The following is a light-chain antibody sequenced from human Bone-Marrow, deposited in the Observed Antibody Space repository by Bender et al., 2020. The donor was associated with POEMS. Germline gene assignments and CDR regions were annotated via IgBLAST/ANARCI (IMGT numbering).Light chain of an antibody. Sequence: QSALTQPASVSGSPGQSITISCTGTSSDVGNYNLVSWYQQNPGKAPKVMIYEVSKRPSGVSDRFSGSKSGNTASLTISGVQPEDEADYHCCSYAATSAYVFGTGTKVTVL. V-gene: IGLV2-23*02. CDR2: EVS. CDR3: CSYAATSAYV. J-gene: IGLJ1*01. CDR1: SSDVGNYNL.